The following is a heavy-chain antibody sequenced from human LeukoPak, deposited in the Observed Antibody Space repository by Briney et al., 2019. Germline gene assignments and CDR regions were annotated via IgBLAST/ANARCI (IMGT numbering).Heavy chain of an antibody. D-gene: IGHD5-24*01. J-gene: IGHJ4*02. CDR2: INPNNGDT. Sequence: ASVKVSCKASGYTFTDYYMHWVRQAPGQGLEWMAWINPNNGDTNSAQKFQGRVTMTRDTSISTAYMELSSLRSDDTAVYYRARVHGDGYNFDYWGQGTLVTVSS. CDR3: ARVHGDGYNFDY. V-gene: IGHV1-2*02. CDR1: GYTFTDYY.